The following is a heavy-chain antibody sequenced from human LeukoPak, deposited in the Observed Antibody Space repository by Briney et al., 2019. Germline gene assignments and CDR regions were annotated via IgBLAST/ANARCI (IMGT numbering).Heavy chain of an antibody. D-gene: IGHD2-21*01. Sequence: GGSLRLYCAASGFTFSSYEMNWVRQAPAKGLEWVSYISSSGSTIYYADSVKGRFTISRDNAKNSLYLQMNSLRAEDTAVYYCARDCGGQAAFEDWYFGLWGRGTLVTVSS. V-gene: IGHV3-48*03. CDR1: GFTFSSYE. CDR3: ARDCGGQAAFEDWYFGL. J-gene: IGHJ2*01. CDR2: ISSSGSTI.